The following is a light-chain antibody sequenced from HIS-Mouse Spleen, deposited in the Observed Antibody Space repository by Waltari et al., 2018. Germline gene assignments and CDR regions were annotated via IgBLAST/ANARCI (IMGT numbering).Light chain of an antibody. J-gene: IGLJ2*01. V-gene: IGLV2-23*01. CDR1: SSDVGSYNL. CDR2: ESS. Sequence: QSALTQPASVSGSPGQSITISCTGTSSDVGSYNLFPWYQQHPAKAPKLMIYESSKRRSGVSNRFSGSNSGNTASLTISGLQAEDEADYYCCSYAGSSTSESHVVFGGGTKLTVL. CDR3: CSYAGSSTSESHVV.